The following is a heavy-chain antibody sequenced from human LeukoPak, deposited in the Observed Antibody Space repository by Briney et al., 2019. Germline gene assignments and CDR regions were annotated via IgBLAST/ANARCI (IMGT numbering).Heavy chain of an antibody. Sequence: GRSLRLSCAASGFTFSSYGMHWVRQAPGKGLEWVAVISYDGSNKYYADSVKGRFTISRDNSKNTLYLQMNSLRAEDTAVYYCAKDHPHYLDYWGQGTLVTVSS. CDR2: ISYDGSNK. J-gene: IGHJ4*02. CDR1: GFTFSSYG. D-gene: IGHD3-10*01. V-gene: IGHV3-30*18. CDR3: AKDHPHYLDY.